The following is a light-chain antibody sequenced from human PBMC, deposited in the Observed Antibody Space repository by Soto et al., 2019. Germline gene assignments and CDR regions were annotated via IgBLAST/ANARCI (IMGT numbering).Light chain of an antibody. CDR3: QQYDSYSEA. J-gene: IGKJ1*01. CDR2: DAS. V-gene: IGKV1-5*01. CDR1: QSVRSW. Sequence: QMTQSPSTLSASVGDRVTITCRASQSVRSWLAWYQQKQGRAPKFLIYDASSLESGVPSRFSGSGSGTELTITISNLQPDDFETYDCQQYDSYSEAFGQGTKVDIK.